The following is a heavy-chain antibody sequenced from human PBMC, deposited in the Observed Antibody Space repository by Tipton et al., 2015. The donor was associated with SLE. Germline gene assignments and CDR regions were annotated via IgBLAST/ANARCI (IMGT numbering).Heavy chain of an antibody. D-gene: IGHD2-2*01. V-gene: IGHV4-34*01. CDR1: GGSFGGYY. CDR3: ARGCSSSTCEPFYFVGMDV. CDR2: VFRGGST. J-gene: IGHJ6*02. Sequence: LRLSCSIYGGSFGGYYWSWIRQPPGKGLEWIGEVFRGGSTNYSPSLESRVTITVDMSKNQFSLRLISVTAADTAVYYCARGCSSSTCEPFYFVGMDVWGLGTTVTVSS.